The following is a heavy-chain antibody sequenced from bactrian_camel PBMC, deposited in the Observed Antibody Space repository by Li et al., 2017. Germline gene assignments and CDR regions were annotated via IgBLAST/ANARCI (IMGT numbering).Heavy chain of an antibody. CDR2: FIYTFRRTT. D-gene: IGHD2*01. Sequence: HVQLVESGGGSVQTGASLRLSCAASGNTYNLNCLGWFRQAPGMEREQVAVFIYTFRRTTRYAEAVKGRFTISQDDAGNTVYLQMNSLKPEDTAIYYCAASKSPTCGGRPSSSLTSGYWGQGTQVTVS. CDR1: GNTYNLNC. CDR3: AASKSPTCGGRPSSSLTSGY. J-gene: IGHJ6*01. V-gene: IGHV3S53*01.